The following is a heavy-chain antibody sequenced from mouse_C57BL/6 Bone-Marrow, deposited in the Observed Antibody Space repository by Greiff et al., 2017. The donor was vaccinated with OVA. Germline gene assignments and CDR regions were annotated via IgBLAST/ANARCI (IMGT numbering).Heavy chain of an antibody. V-gene: IGHV2-4*01. CDR3: AKTGFITTVVATLDWYFDV. CDR1: GFSLTSYG. CDR2: IWSGGST. J-gene: IGHJ1*03. Sequence: VKLMASGPGLVQPSQSLSITCTVSGFSLTSYGVHWVRQPPGKGLEWLGVIWSGGSTDYNAAFISRLSISKDNSKSQVFFKMNSLQADDTAIYYCAKTGFITTVVATLDWYFDVWGTGTTVTVSS. D-gene: IGHD1-1*01.